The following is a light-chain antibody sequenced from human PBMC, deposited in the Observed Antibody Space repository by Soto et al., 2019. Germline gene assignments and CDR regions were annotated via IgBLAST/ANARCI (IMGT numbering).Light chain of an antibody. V-gene: IGKV3-20*01. Sequence: EMLLTQSPGTLSLSPGERATLSCRASQSVSSSNLAWYQQKPGQAPRLLIYGASSRATGIPDRFSGSGSGADFTLTISRLEPEDFAAYYCQQYGSSPFTFGPGTKVDIK. CDR1: QSVSSSN. J-gene: IGKJ3*01. CDR2: GAS. CDR3: QQYGSSPFT.